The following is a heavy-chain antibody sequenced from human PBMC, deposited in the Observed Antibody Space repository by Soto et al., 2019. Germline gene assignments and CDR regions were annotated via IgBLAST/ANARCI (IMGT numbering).Heavy chain of an antibody. CDR3: ARNPDIGAIGIVPAAINAMAV. J-gene: IGHJ6*02. V-gene: IGHV1-69*02. CDR1: GGTFSSYS. D-gene: IGHD2-2*02. Sequence: QVQLVQSGAEVKKPGSSVKVSCKASGGTFSSYSFTWVRQAPGQGLEWMGRIMPFFGIASYAQKFKGRVTITAEKSTSPAHMALSRLRSEDTSVYYYARNPDIGAIGIVPAAINAMAVWGRGTTVTVSS. CDR2: IMPFFGIA.